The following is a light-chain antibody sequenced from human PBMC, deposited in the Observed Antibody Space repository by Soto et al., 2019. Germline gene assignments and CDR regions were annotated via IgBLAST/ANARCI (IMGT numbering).Light chain of an antibody. J-gene: IGKJ1*01. Sequence: VMTQSPATLSVSPGERATLSCRASQSVSTNLAWYQQRPCQAPRLIISGAYTRATGVPARFSGSGSGTEFPLTISSLQSEDFAIYYCQQFNKWPRTFGQGTRVEIK. V-gene: IGKV3-15*01. CDR1: QSVSTN. CDR3: QQFNKWPRT. CDR2: GAY.